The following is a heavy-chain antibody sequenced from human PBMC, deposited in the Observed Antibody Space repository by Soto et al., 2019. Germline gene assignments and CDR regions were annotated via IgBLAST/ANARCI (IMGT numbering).Heavy chain of an antibody. Sequence: SETLSLTCAVYGGSFSGYYWIWIRQPPGKGLEWIGEINHSGSTNYNPSLKSRVTISVDTSKNQFSLKLSSVTAADTAVYYCARGYGYYSAYYFDYWGQGTLVTVSS. CDR1: GGSFSGYY. V-gene: IGHV4-34*01. J-gene: IGHJ4*02. CDR3: ARGYGYYSAYYFDY. CDR2: INHSGST. D-gene: IGHD5-18*01.